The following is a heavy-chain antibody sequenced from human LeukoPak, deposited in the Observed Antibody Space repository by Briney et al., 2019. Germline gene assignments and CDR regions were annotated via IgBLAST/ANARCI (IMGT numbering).Heavy chain of an antibody. J-gene: IGHJ4*02. CDR1: GFTFSSYA. CDR3: AKDKEYYGSCFDY. D-gene: IGHD3-10*01. V-gene: IGHV3-23*01. Sequence: GGSLRLSWAASGFTFSSYAMSWVRQAPGKGLEWVSAISGSGGSTYYADSVKGRFTISRDNSKNTLYLQMNSLRAEDTAVYYCAKDKEYYGSCFDYWGQGTLVTVSS. CDR2: ISGSGGST.